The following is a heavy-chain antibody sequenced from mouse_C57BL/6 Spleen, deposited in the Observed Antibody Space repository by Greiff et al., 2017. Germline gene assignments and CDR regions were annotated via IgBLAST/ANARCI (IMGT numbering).Heavy chain of an antibody. D-gene: IGHD3-3*01. CDR3: ARGTDYDAMDY. CDR1: GYTFTSYW. CDR2: IYPGSGST. J-gene: IGHJ4*01. Sequence: QVQLQQPGAELVKPGASVKLSCKASGYTFTSYWINWVKQGPGQGLEWIGDIYPGSGSTHYNEKVKGKATLAVDTSSSTAYMQLSSLTSEDSAVYYCARGTDYDAMDYWGQGTSVTVSS. V-gene: IGHV1-55*01.